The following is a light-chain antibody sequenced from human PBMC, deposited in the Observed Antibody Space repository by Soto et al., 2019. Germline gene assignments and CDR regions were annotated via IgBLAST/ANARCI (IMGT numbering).Light chain of an antibody. V-gene: IGLV2-23*02. CDR3: CSYAGTTTWV. CDR1: SSDVGGYNY. J-gene: IGLJ3*02. CDR2: EVS. Sequence: QSVLTQPASVSGSPGQSITISCTGTSSDVGGYNYVSWYQQHPGKAPKLMIYEVSNRPSGVSNRFSASKSGNTASLTISGVQAEDEADYYCCSYAGTTTWVFGGGTKLTVL.